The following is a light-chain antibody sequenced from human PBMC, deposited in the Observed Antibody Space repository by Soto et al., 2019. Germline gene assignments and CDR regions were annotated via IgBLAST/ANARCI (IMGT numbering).Light chain of an antibody. Sequence: QSVLTQPPSVSGAPGQRVTISCTGSSSNIGAGYEVHWYQQLPGTAPKLLIYGNNNRPSGVPDRFSGSKSATSASLAITWLQAEYEADYYCQSYDSSLSALYVFGTGTKVTVL. CDR2: GNN. V-gene: IGLV1-40*01. J-gene: IGLJ1*01. CDR3: QSYDSSLSALYV. CDR1: SSNIGAGYE.